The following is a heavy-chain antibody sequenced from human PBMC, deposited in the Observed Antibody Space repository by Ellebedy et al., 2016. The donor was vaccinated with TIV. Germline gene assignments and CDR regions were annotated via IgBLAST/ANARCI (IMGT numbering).Heavy chain of an antibody. CDR3: AKLSQPQLLPDYRHAFDI. CDR1: GFTFSSYA. V-gene: IGHV3-23*01. D-gene: IGHD5-12*01. J-gene: IGHJ3*02. CDR2: LSVSGDTT. Sequence: GGSLRLSCAASGFTFSSYAMAWVRQAPGKGLEWVSSLSVSGDTTYYADSVKGRFTISRDNSNNTLTLHMNRLIAEDTAVYSCAKLSQPQLLPDYRHAFDIWGQGTMVTVSS.